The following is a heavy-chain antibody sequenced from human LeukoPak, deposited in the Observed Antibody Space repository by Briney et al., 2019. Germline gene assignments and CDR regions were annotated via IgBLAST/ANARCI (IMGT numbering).Heavy chain of an antibody. CDR3: ARETSQKGAHYMDV. V-gene: IGHV4-59*01. CDR2: IYYSGST. D-gene: IGHD3-16*01. CDR1: GDSIRSYY. Sequence: PSETLSLTCTVSGDSIRSYYWSWIRQPPGKGLEWIGYIYYSGSTNYNPSLKSRVTISVDTSKNQFSLKLSSVTAADTAVYYCARETSQKGAHYMDVWGKGTTVTISS. J-gene: IGHJ6*03.